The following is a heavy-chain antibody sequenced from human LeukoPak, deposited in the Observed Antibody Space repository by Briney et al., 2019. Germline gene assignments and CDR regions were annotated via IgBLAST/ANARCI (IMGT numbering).Heavy chain of an antibody. V-gene: IGHV3-11*05. Sequence: PGGSLRLSCAASGFTFSGYYMSWVRQAPGKGLEWVSFISHDSTYTVYADSVKGRSAIFRDNPRNTLYLQLNSLRAEDKAVYYCARVNYWGQGTLVTVSS. J-gene: IGHJ4*02. CDR1: GFTFSGYY. CDR3: ARVNY. CDR2: ISHDSTYT.